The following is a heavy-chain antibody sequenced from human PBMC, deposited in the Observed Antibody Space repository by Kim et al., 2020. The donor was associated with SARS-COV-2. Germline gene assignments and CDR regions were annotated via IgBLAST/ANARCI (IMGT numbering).Heavy chain of an antibody. J-gene: IGHJ1*01. V-gene: IGHV3-49*03. CDR2: IRSKAYGGTT. CDR3: TRANSGSYRAEYFQH. D-gene: IGHD1-26*01. Sequence: GGSLRLSCTASGFTFGDYAMSWFRQAPGKGLEWVGFIRSKAYGGTTEYAASVKGRFTISRDDSKSIAYLQMNSLKTEDTAVYYCTRANSGSYRAEYFQHWGQGTLVTVSS. CDR1: GFTFGDYA.